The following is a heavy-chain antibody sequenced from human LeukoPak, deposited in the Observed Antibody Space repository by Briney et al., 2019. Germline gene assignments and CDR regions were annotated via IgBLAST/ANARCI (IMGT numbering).Heavy chain of an antibody. Sequence: ASVKVSCKASGYTFTSYGISWVRQAPGQGLEWMGWISAYNGNTNYAQKLQGRVTMTTDRSTSTAYMELRSLRSDDTAVYYCARDTSIAAAGNWFDPWGQGTLVTVSS. D-gene: IGHD6-13*01. J-gene: IGHJ5*02. CDR2: ISAYNGNT. CDR1: GYTFTSYG. V-gene: IGHV1-18*01. CDR3: ARDTSIAAAGNWFDP.